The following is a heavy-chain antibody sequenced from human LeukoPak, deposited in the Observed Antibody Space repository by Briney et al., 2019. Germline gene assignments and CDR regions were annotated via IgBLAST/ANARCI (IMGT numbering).Heavy chain of an antibody. CDR2: IYTSGST. CDR3: ARDRAYYYDSTQYPI. CDR1: GGSISSGSYY. J-gene: IGHJ4*02. D-gene: IGHD3-22*01. V-gene: IGHV4-61*02. Sequence: PSETLSLTCTVSGGSISSGSYYWSWIRQPAGKGXXXXGRIYTSGSTNYNPSLKSRVTISVDTSKNQFSLKLSSVTAADTAVYYCARDRAYYYDSTQYPIWGQGTLVTVSS.